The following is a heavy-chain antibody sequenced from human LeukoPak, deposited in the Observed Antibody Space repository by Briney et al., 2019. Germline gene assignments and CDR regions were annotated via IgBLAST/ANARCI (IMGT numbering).Heavy chain of an antibody. V-gene: IGHV3-7*01. CDR2: IKSDASET. J-gene: IGHJ4*02. Sequence: GGSLRLSCAASGFTFRNYWMTWVRQAPEKGLEWVANIKSDASETYYVDSVKGRFTISRDNAKNSLYLQMNSLRAEDTAVYYCARGRSLDYWGQGTLVTVSS. CDR1: GFTFRNYW. CDR3: ARGRSLDY.